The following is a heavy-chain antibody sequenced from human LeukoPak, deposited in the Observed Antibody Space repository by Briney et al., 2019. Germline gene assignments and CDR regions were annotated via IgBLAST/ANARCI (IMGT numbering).Heavy chain of an antibody. V-gene: IGHV4-59*08. Sequence: SETLSLTCAASGVSFSSYFWSWVRQPPGKGLQWIGYIYDSGSTNYNPSLKSRVTISVDTSKNQFSLKLSSATAADTAVYYCARHLEAGTYDYSAEGTLVTVSS. CDR1: GVSFSSYF. CDR3: ARHLEAGTYDY. D-gene: IGHD1-1*01. J-gene: IGHJ4*02. CDR2: IYDSGST.